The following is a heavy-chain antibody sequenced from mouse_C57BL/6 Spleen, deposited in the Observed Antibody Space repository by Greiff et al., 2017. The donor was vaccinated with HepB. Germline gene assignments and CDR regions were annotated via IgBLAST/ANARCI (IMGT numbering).Heavy chain of an antibody. J-gene: IGHJ1*03. CDR3: ARGWLRGGWYFDV. D-gene: IGHD2-2*01. CDR1: GYTFTSYD. V-gene: IGHV1-85*01. Sequence: VQLQQSGPELVKPGASVKLSCKASGYTFTSYDINWVKQRPGQGLEWIGWIYPRDGSTKYNEKFKGKATLTVDTSSSTAYMELHSLTSEDSAVYFCARGWLRGGWYFDVWGTGTTVTVSS. CDR2: IYPRDGST.